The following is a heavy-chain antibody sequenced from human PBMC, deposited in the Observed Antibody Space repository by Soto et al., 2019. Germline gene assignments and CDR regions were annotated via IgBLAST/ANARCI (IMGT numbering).Heavy chain of an antibody. V-gene: IGHV6-1*01. D-gene: IGHD6-13*01. CDR2: TYYRSQWFN. CDR3: ARLIGTSWFVG. Sequence: SQTLSLTCAISGDSVSSNIVTWDWIRQSPSRGLEWLGRTYYRSQWFNDYAVSVKSRMTINADTSKNQSSLQLNYVTPEDTAVYYCARLIGTSWFVGWGQGTPVTVSS. J-gene: IGHJ4*02. CDR1: GDSVSSNIVT.